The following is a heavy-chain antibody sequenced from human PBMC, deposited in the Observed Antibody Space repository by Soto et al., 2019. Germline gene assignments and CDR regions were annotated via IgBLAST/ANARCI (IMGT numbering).Heavy chain of an antibody. D-gene: IGHD4-17*01. Sequence: QVQLVESGGGVVQPGRSLRLSCAASGFAFHGYAMHWVRQAPGKGLGWVAIIWYDGSNTYYGDSVKGRFTISRDNSKNTVYLQMNSLRVEDTAVYYCARDLKTRHCDYWGQGIRVTVSS. CDR2: IWYDGSNT. CDR1: GFAFHGYA. CDR3: ARDLKTRHCDY. J-gene: IGHJ4*02. V-gene: IGHV3-33*01.